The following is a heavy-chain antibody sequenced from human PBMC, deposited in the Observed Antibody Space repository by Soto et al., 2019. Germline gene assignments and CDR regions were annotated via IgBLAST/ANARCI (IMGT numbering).Heavy chain of an antibody. CDR3: ARVYGDYRSCLDV. Sequence: SETLSLTCTVSGGSISSYYWSWIRQPPGKGLEWIGYIYYSGSTNYNPSLKSRVTISVDTSKNQFSLKLSSVTAADTAVYYCARVYGDYRSCLDVWGKGTTVTVSS. CDR2: IYYSGST. D-gene: IGHD4-17*01. V-gene: IGHV4-59*08. CDR1: GGSISSYY. J-gene: IGHJ6*04.